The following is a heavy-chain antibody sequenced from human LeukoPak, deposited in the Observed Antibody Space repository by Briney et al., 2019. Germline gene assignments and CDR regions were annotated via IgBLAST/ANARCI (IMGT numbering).Heavy chain of an antibody. J-gene: IGHJ4*02. CDR3: ARGLQRYFDWLQSWDY. V-gene: IGHV4-4*07. CDR2: LYTSGET. Sequence: PSETLSLTCSVSGDSISGYYWSWLRQAAGEGLEWIGRLYTSGETNYNPSLKSRITMSFDTSRNQFSLKLSSVTAADTAVYYCARGLQRYFDWLQSWDYWGQGTLVTVSS. D-gene: IGHD3-9*01. CDR1: GDSISGYY.